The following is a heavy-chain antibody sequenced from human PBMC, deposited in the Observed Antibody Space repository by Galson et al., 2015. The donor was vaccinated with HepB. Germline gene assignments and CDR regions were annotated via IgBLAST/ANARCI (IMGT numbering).Heavy chain of an antibody. Sequence: SLRLSCAASGFTFSDYYMSWIRQAPGKGLEWVSYISSSGSTIYYADSVKGRFTISRDNAKNSLYLQMNSLRAEDTAVYYCARYGSGSYYGYRKGYYFDYWGQGTLVTVSS. CDR1: GFTFSDYY. J-gene: IGHJ4*02. D-gene: IGHD3-10*01. CDR3: ARYGSGSYYGYRKGYYFDY. V-gene: IGHV3-11*01. CDR2: ISSSGSTI.